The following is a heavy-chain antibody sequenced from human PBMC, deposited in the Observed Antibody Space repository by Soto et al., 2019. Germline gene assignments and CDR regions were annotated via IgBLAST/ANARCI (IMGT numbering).Heavy chain of an antibody. CDR1: GGSISSGPYS. D-gene: IGHD7-27*01. CDR2: FHNGETT. J-gene: IGHJ4*02. Sequence: SETLSLTCSVSGGSISSGPYSWGWIRQPPEEGLEWIGTFHNGETTYFHPSLESRITISADTSKNQFSLKLNSVSAADTAVYYCARGPSGDKVDYWGQGIQVTVSS. V-gene: IGHV4-39*07. CDR3: ARGPSGDKVDY.